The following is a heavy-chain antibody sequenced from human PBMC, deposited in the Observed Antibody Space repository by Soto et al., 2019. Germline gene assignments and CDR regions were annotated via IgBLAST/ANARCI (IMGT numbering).Heavy chain of an antibody. D-gene: IGHD2-21*01. CDR2: ISWNSGSI. J-gene: IGHJ4*02. CDR1: GFTFDDYA. V-gene: IGHV3-9*01. Sequence: EVQLVESGGGLVQPGRSLRLSCAASGFTFDDYAMHWVRQAPGKGLEWVSGISWNSGSIGYADSVKGRFTISRDNAKNSLYLQMNRLRAEDTALYYCAKDIVGEYPGLAGFDYWGQGTLVTVSS. CDR3: AKDIVGEYPGLAGFDY.